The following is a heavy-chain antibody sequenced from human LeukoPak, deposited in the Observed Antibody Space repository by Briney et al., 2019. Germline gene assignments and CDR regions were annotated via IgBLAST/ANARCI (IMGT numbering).Heavy chain of an antibody. CDR3: ARGRGWYFYYGMDV. CDR1: GYTFTSYD. Sequence: ASVKVSCKASGYTFTSYDINWVRRAIGQGLEWMGWMNPNSGNTGYAQKFQGRVTMTRNTSISTAYMEPSSLRSEDTAVYYCARGRGWYFYYGMDVWGQGTTVTVSS. CDR2: MNPNSGNT. J-gene: IGHJ6*02. D-gene: IGHD6-19*01. V-gene: IGHV1-8*01.